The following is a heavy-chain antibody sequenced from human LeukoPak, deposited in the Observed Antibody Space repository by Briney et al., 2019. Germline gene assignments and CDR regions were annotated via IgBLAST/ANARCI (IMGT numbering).Heavy chain of an antibody. Sequence: SETLSLTCTVSGGSISSGGYYWSWIRQHPGKGLEWIGSIFYSGNTYYNPSLKSRVTISVDTSKNQFSLKLNSVTAADTAVYYCARQEYCSSTSCYVLFDFWGQGTLVTVSS. J-gene: IGHJ4*02. CDR1: GGSISSGGYY. D-gene: IGHD2-2*01. V-gene: IGHV4-39*01. CDR3: ARQEYCSSTSCYVLFDF. CDR2: IFYSGNT.